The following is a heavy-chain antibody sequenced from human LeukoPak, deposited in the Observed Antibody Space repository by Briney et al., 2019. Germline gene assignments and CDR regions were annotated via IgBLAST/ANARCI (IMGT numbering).Heavy chain of an antibody. CDR1: GYTFSSYD. D-gene: IGHD3-10*01. V-gene: IGHV1-8*01. CDR3: ARGSRYGSGSYCGY. CDR2: MNPNSGNT. J-gene: IGHJ4*02. Sequence: GASVKVSCKASGYTFSSYDINWVRQATGQGLEWMGWMNPNSGNTGYAQKFQGRVTMTRNTSISTAYMELSSLRSEDTAVYYCARGSRYGSGSYCGYWGQGTLVTVSS.